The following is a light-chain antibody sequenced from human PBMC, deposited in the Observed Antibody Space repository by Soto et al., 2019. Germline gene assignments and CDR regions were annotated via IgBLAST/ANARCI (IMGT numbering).Light chain of an antibody. Sequence: EVVLTQSPCTLSLSPGERVTISWGASQSISGSYLAWYQQKRGQAPRLLVYGATTRATGIPDRFSGSGSGSDFTLIISRLEPEDFAVYYCQQYGSSGTFGQGTKVDIK. CDR2: GAT. CDR3: QQYGSSGT. CDR1: QSISGSY. J-gene: IGKJ1*01. V-gene: IGKV3-20*01.